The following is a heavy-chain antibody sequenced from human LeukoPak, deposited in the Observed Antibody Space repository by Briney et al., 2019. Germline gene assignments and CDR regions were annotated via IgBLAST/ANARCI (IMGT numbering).Heavy chain of an antibody. J-gene: IGHJ4*02. CDR3: ARGYTIFGVALDY. D-gene: IGHD3-3*01. Sequence: PSETLSLTCTVSGGSISSSSYYWGWIRQPPGKGLEWIGSIYHSGSTYYNPSLKSRVTISVDTSKTPFSLRLTSVPAPDTAVYYCARGYTIFGVALDYWGQGALVAVSS. CDR1: GGSISSSSYY. CDR2: IYHSGST. V-gene: IGHV4-39*02.